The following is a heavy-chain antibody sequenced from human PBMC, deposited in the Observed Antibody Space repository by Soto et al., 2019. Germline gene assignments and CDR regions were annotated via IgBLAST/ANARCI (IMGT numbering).Heavy chain of an antibody. CDR2: INHSGST. D-gene: IGHD3-3*01. CDR3: ARGSGPRFLEWLLSYFDY. J-gene: IGHJ4*02. CDR1: GGSFSCYY. Sequence: SETLSLTCAVYGGSFSCYYWSWIRQPPGKGLEWIGEINHSGSTNYNPSLKSRVTISVDTSKNQFSLKLSSVTAADTAVYYCARGSGPRFLEWLLSYFDYWGQGTLVTVSS. V-gene: IGHV4-34*01.